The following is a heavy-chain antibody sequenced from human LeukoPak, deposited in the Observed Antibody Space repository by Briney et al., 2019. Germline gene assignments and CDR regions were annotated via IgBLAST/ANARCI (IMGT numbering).Heavy chain of an antibody. CDR2: INPNSGGT. Sequence: ASVKVSCKASGYTSTGYYMHWVRQAPGQGLEWTGWINPNSGGTNYAQKFQGRVTMTRDTSISTAYMELSRLRSDDTAVYYCASLAAAGTDFDYWGQGTLVTVSS. CDR1: GYTSTGYY. V-gene: IGHV1-2*02. CDR3: ASLAAAGTDFDY. J-gene: IGHJ4*02. D-gene: IGHD6-13*01.